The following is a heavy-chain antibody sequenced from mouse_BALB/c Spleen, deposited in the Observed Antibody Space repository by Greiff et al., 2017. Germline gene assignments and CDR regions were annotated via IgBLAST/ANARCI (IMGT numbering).Heavy chain of an antibody. CDR2: ISYSGST. CDR1: GYSFTSDFA. J-gene: IGHJ3*01. Sequence: EVQLVESGPGLVQPSQSLSLSCTVTGYSFTSDFAWYWIRQSPGNLLELMGYISYSGSTSYNPSLKSRISITRDTSKNQFFLQLNSVTTEDTATYDSATYDDDAWFDYWGQGTLVTVAA. V-gene: IGHV3-2*02. CDR3: ATYDDDAWFDY. D-gene: IGHD2-4*01.